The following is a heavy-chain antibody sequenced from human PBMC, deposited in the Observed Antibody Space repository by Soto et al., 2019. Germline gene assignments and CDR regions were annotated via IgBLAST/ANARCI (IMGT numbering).Heavy chain of an antibody. V-gene: IGHV3-49*02. CDR2: IRSKAYGGTT. D-gene: IGHD1-26*01. CDR3: TRDIVFFFQAEYGIRGVRSVSAFLLNRSSDL. Sequence: KGLEWVGFIRSKAYGGTTEYAASVKGRFTISRDDSKSIAYLQMNSLKTEDTAVYYCTRDIVFFFQAEYGIRGVRSVSAFLLNRSSDL. J-gene: IGHJ2*01.